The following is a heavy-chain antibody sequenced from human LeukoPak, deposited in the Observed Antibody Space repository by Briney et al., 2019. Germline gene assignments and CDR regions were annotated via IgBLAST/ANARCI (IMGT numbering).Heavy chain of an antibody. CDR3: ARLIHRGYSSSWYVDY. D-gene: IGHD6-13*01. V-gene: IGHV1-69*04. CDR2: IIPILGIA. CDR1: GGTFSSYA. J-gene: IGHJ4*02. Sequence: GASVKVSCKASGGTFSSYAISWVRQAPGQGLEWMGRIIPILGIANYAQKFQGRVTITADKSTSTAYMELSSLRSEDTAVYYCARLIHRGYSSSWYVDYWGQGTLVTVSS.